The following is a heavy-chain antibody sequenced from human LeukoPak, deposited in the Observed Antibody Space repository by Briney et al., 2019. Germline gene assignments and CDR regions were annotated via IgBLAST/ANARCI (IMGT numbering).Heavy chain of an antibody. D-gene: IGHD2-2*02. J-gene: IGHJ4*02. Sequence: ASVKVSCKASGYTFTSYAMNWVRQAPGQGLEWMGWLNTNTGNPTYAQGFTGRFVFSLDTSVSTAYLQISSLKAEDTAVYYCARPPVGYCSSTSCYKGYYFDDWGQGTLVTVSS. CDR3: ARPPVGYCSSTSCYKGYYFDD. CDR2: LNTNTGNP. CDR1: GYTFTSYA. V-gene: IGHV7-4-1*02.